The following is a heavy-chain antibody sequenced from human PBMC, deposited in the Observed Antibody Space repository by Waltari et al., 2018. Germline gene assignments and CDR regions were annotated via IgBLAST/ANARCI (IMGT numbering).Heavy chain of an antibody. CDR1: GFTFSSYA. CDR2: ISSNGGST. Sequence: EVQLVESGGGLVQPGGSLRLSCAASGFTFSSYAMHWVRTAPGRGLEYVSAISSNGGSTYYANSVKGRFTISRDNSKNTLYLQMGSLRAEDVAVYYCARASLLYCSGGSCYSDGYYYVLDVWGQGTTVTVSS. D-gene: IGHD2-15*01. V-gene: IGHV3-64*01. J-gene: IGHJ6*02. CDR3: ARASLLYCSGGSCYSDGYYYVLDV.